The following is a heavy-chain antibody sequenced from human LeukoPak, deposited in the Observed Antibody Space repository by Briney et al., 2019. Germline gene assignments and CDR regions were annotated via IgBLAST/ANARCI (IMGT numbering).Heavy chain of an antibody. D-gene: IGHD3-10*01. CDR2: ISSSSSYI. Sequence: GGSLRLSCAASGFTFSSYSMNWVRQAPGKGLEWVSSISSSSSYIYYADSVKGRFTISRDNAKNSLYLQMNSLRAEDTAVYYCGGLASGSDPYFDYWGQGTLVTVSS. J-gene: IGHJ4*02. CDR1: GFTFSSYS. V-gene: IGHV3-21*01. CDR3: GGLASGSDPYFDY.